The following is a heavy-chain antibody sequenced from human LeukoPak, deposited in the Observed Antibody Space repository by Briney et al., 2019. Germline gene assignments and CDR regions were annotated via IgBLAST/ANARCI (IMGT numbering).Heavy chain of an antibody. V-gene: IGHV4-34*01. CDR1: GGSFSGYY. CDR2: INHSGST. J-gene: IGHJ6*03. D-gene: IGHD2-2*01. Sequence: SETLSLTCAVYGGSFSGYYWSWIRQPPGKGLGWIGEINHSGSTNYNPSLKSRVTISVDTSKNQFSLKLSSVTAADTAVYYCARDIVVVPVAYSLSYYYYYMDVWGKGTTVTVSS. CDR3: ARDIVVVPVAYSLSYYYYYMDV.